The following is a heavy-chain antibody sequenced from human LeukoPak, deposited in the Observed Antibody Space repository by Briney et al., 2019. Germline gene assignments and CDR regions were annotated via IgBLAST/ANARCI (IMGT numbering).Heavy chain of an antibody. CDR1: GFTFSSYW. D-gene: IGHD3-22*01. Sequence: SGGPLRLSCAASGFTFSSYWMHWVRQAPGKGLVWVSRINSDGSSTSYADSVKGRFTISRDNAKNTLYLQMKSLRAEDTAVYYCARTGLDSSTYYRTFDYWGQGTLVTVSS. V-gene: IGHV3-74*01. J-gene: IGHJ4*02. CDR3: ARTGLDSSTYYRTFDY. CDR2: INSDGSST.